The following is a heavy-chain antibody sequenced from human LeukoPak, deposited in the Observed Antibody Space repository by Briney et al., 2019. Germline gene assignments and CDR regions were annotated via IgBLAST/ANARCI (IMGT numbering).Heavy chain of an antibody. V-gene: IGHV3-21*01. CDR3: ARATLTGLRLGELSLFDY. J-gene: IGHJ4*02. D-gene: IGHD3-16*02. CDR1: GFTFSSYS. CDR2: ISSSSSYI. Sequence: GGSLRLSCAASGFTFSSYSMNWVRQAPGKGLEWVSSISSSSSYIYYADSVKGRFTISRDNAKNSLYLQMNSLRAEDTAVYYCARATLTGLRLGELSLFDYWGQGTPVTVSS.